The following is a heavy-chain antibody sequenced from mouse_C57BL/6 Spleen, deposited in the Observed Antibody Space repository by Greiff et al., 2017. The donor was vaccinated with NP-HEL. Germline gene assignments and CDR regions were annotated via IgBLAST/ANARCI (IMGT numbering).Heavy chain of an antibody. D-gene: IGHD2-5*01. CDR2: IDPENGDT. J-gene: IGHJ1*03. Sequence: QQQSGAELVRPGASVKLSCTASGFNIKDDYMHWVKQRPEQGLEWIGWIDPENGDTEYASKFQGKATITADTSSNTAYLQLSSLTSEDTAVYYCTTGSNYWYFDVWGTGTTVTVSS. CDR1: GFNIKDDY. CDR3: TTGSNYWYFDV. V-gene: IGHV14-4*01.